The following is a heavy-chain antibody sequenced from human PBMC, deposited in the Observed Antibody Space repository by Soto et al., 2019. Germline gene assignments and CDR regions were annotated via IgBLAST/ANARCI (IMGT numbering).Heavy chain of an antibody. V-gene: IGHV3-74*03. CDR1: GFTFGDYW. CDR3: ATAEDDY. J-gene: IGHJ4*02. Sequence: GGSLRLSCAASGFTFGDYWMHWVRQPPGKGPEWVSRMTGDGRTTQYADSVKGRFTASRDNAKSTLYLQMNSLRAEDTAVYYRATAEDDYWGPGTLVTVSS. CDR2: MTGDGRTT.